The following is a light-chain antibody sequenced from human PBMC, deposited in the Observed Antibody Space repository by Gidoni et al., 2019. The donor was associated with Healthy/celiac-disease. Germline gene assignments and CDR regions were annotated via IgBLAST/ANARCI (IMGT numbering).Light chain of an antibody. Sequence: DIVMTQSPDSLVVSLGERATINCKSSRNVLYSSNNKNYLAWYQQKPGQPPKLLIYWASTRESGVPDRFSGSGSGTDFTLTISSLQAEDVAVYYCQQYYSTPLTFGGGTKVEIK. CDR2: WAS. J-gene: IGKJ4*01. CDR3: QQYYSTPLT. CDR1: RNVLYSSNNKNY. V-gene: IGKV4-1*01.